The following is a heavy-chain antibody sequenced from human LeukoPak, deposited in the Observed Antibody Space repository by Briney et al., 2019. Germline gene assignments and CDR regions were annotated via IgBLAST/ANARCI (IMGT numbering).Heavy chain of an antibody. J-gene: IGHJ4*02. D-gene: IGHD3-16*02. Sequence: GGSLRLSCAASGFTFSSYAMSWVRQAPGKGLEWVGRIKSKTDGGTTDYAAPVKGRFTISRDDSKNTLYLQMNSLKTEDTAVYYCTTGDDYIWGSYPDYWGQGTLVTVSS. CDR1: GFTFSSYA. V-gene: IGHV3-15*01. CDR2: IKSKTDGGTT. CDR3: TTGDDYIWGSYPDY.